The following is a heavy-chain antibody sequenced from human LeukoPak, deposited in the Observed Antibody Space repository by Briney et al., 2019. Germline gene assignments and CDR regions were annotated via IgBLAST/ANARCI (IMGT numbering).Heavy chain of an antibody. J-gene: IGHJ4*02. CDR2: IIPILGIA. D-gene: IGHD1-26*01. Sequence: GASVKVSCKASGGTFSSYAISWVRQAPGQGLEWMGRIIPILGIANYAQKFQGRVTITADKSTSTAYMELSSLRSEDTAVYYCARVGSDVGPRDYWGQGTLLRVSS. CDR1: GGTFSSYA. CDR3: ARVGSDVGPRDY. V-gene: IGHV1-69*04.